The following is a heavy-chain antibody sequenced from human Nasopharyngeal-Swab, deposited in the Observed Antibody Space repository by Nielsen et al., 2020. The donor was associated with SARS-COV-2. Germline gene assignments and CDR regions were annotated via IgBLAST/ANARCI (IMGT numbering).Heavy chain of an antibody. D-gene: IGHD5-18*01. CDR2: ITWNSGNK. J-gene: IGHJ4*02. V-gene: IGHV3-9*01. CDR1: GFTFDDYA. CDR3: AKARRTDTYGYECFDS. Sequence: GGSLRLSCAASGFTFDDYAMHWVRQPPGKGLEWVSGITWNSGNKGYAESVQGRFTISRGNAKNSLYLQMNSLRAEDTALYYCAKARRTDTYGYECFDSWGQGTLVTVSS.